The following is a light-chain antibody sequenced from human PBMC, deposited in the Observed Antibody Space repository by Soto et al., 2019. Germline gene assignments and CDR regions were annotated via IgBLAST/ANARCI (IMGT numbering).Light chain of an antibody. J-gene: IGKJ2*01. CDR1: QSVSSSY. Sequence: EIVLTQSPGTLSLSPGERATLSCRASQSVSSSYLAWYQQKPGQAPRLLIYGASSRATGIPARFSGSGSGTDFTLTISSLQPEDFAVFYCQQYGSSLYTFGQGTKLEIK. V-gene: IGKV3-20*01. CDR3: QQYGSSLYT. CDR2: GAS.